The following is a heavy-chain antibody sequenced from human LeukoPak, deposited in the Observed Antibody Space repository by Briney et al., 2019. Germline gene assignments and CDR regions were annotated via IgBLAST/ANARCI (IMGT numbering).Heavy chain of an antibody. J-gene: IGHJ5*02. CDR1: GYTFTGYY. D-gene: IGHD6-13*01. V-gene: IGHV1-18*04. Sequence: ASVKVSCKASGYTFTGYYMHWVRQAPGQGLEWMGWINTHNGATNYAQKLQGRVTMTTDTSTSTAYMELRSLRSDDTAVYYCARDYSSSWGGFDPWGQGTLVTVSS. CDR3: ARDYSSSWGGFDP. CDR2: INTHNGAT.